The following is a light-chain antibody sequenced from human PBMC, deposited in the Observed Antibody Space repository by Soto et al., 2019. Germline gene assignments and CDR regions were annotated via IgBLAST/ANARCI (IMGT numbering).Light chain of an antibody. Sequence: EIELTQSPGTLSLSPGERATLSRRASQSVGSNFLAWYQQKPGQAPKLLISGASSRATGIPDRFSGSGSGTDFTLTISRLEPEDFALYSCQQYGSSPGTLGQGTKLEIK. J-gene: IGKJ2*02. CDR1: QSVGSNF. CDR3: QQYGSSPGT. CDR2: GAS. V-gene: IGKV3-20*01.